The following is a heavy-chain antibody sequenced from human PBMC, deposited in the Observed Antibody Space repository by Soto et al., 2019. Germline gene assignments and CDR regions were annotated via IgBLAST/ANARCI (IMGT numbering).Heavy chain of an antibody. V-gene: IGHV1-69*13. Sequence: GASVKVSCKASGGTFSSYAIGWVRQAPGQGLEWMGGIIPIFGTANYAQKFQGRVTITADESTSTAYMELSSLRSEDTAVYYCARYYDSSGYYYYYYYGMDVWGQGTTVTVSS. D-gene: IGHD3-22*01. CDR1: GGTFSSYA. CDR2: IIPIFGTA. J-gene: IGHJ6*02. CDR3: ARYYDSSGYYYYYYYGMDV.